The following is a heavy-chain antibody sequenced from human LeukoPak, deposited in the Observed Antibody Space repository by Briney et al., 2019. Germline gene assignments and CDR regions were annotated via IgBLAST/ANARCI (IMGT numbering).Heavy chain of an antibody. Sequence: SETLSLTCTVSGYSISSGYYWGWIRQPPGKGLEWIGSIYHSGSTYYNPSLKSRVTISVDTSKSQFSLKLSSVTAADTAVYYCATLSSGYTDAIDYWGQGTLVTVSS. V-gene: IGHV4-38-2*02. D-gene: IGHD3-22*01. CDR2: IYHSGST. CDR1: GYSISSGYY. CDR3: ATLSSGYTDAIDY. J-gene: IGHJ4*02.